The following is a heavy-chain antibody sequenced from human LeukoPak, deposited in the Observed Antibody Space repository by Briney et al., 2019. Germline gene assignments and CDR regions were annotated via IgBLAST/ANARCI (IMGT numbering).Heavy chain of an antibody. V-gene: IGHV1-18*01. D-gene: IGHD6-13*01. CDR1: GYTFRSSG. CDR2: ISPYSGST. CDR3: ARALREYSSSWFSDF. Sequence: GASVKVSCRAPGYTFRSSGISWGRHAPGQGLEWMGWISPYSGSTNYPQKFEGRVTVTTDTSTSTAYMELRSLRSDDTAVYFCARALREYSSSWFSDFWGQGTLVTVSS. J-gene: IGHJ4*02.